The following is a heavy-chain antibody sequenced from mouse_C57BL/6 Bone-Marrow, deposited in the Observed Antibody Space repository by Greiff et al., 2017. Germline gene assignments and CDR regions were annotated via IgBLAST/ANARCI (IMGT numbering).Heavy chain of an antibody. CDR1: GFTFTGYC. V-gene: IGHV1-55*01. CDR2: IYPGSGST. J-gene: IGHJ1*03. D-gene: IGHD2-3*01. CDR3: ARDGYYWYFDV. Sequence: QVQLKQPGAELVKPGASVKLSCTASGFTFTGYCITWVKQRPGQGLEWIGDIYPGSGSTNYNEKFKSKATLTVDTSSSTAYLQLSSLTSEDTAVYYCARDGYYWYFDVWGKGTTVTVSS.